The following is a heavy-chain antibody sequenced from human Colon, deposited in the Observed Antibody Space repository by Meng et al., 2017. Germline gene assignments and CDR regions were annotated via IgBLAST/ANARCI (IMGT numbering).Heavy chain of an antibody. CDR3: AKGRIADTSYGAFDI. D-gene: IGHD5-18*01. Sequence: GEALKIPCAASAFPFSTYEFIWVRQAPGKGLEWVSAISGSGGTTYYTGSVKGRFTISRDNSKNTLCLQMNSLRAEDTAVYYCAKGRIADTSYGAFDIWGQGTMVTVSS. CDR1: AFPFSTYE. J-gene: IGHJ3*02. V-gene: IGHV3-23*01. CDR2: ISGSGGTT.